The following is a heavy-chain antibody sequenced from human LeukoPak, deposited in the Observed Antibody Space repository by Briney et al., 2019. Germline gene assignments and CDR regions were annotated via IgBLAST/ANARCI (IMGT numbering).Heavy chain of an antibody. V-gene: IGHV3-9*01. J-gene: IGHJ4*02. CDR1: GFTFDDYA. CDR2: ISWNSGSI. CDR3: AKSRGRFLEWLFDY. D-gene: IGHD3-3*01. Sequence: PGRSLRLSCAASGFTFDDYAMHWVRQAPGKGLEWVSGISWNSGSIGYADSVKGRFTISRDNAKNSLYLQMNSLRAEDTALYYCAKSRGRFLEWLFDYWGQGTLVTVSS.